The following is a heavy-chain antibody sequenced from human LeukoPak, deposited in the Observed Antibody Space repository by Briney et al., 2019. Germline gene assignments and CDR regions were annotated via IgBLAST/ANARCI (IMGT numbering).Heavy chain of an antibody. CDR2: ISSSAGNT. D-gene: IGHD3-22*01. J-gene: IGHJ5*02. Sequence: PGGTLRLFCVASGLTFSSNAMSWVRQAPGKGLEWVSGISSSAGNTNYADSVKGRFTISRDNSKNTLYLQMNSLRVEDTAVYYFSIAQGRVTTGTYTWGQGTLVTVSS. CDR3: SIAQGRVTTGTYT. V-gene: IGHV3-23*01. CDR1: GLTFSSNA.